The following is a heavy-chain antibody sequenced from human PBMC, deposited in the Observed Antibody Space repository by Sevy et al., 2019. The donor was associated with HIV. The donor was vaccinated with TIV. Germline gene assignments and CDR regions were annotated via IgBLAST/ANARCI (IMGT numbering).Heavy chain of an antibody. D-gene: IGHD2-21*01. J-gene: IGHJ4*02. V-gene: IGHV3-7*01. CDR1: GFTFTDYF. CDR3: ARELWPGDY. CDR2: IDQDGSQK. Sequence: GGSLRLSCAASGFTFTDYFMGWVRQAPGKGLEWVANIDQDGSQKNYVDSVKGRFTISRDNAKNSVYLQMNRLRVDDTAVYYCARELWPGDYWGQGTLVTVSP.